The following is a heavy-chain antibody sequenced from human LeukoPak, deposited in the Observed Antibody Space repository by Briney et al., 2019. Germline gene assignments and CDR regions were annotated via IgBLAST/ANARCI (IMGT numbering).Heavy chain of an antibody. D-gene: IGHD3-22*01. J-gene: IGHJ3*02. V-gene: IGHV4-61*02. CDR1: GGSISSGSYY. Sequence: PSETLSLTCTVSGGSISSGSYYWSWLRQPAGKGLEWIGRIYTSGRTNYNPSLKSRVTISVDTSKNQFSLKLSSVTAADTAVYYCARDGHRRYYYDSSGREDAFDIWGQGTMVTVSS. CDR3: ARDGHRRYYYDSSGREDAFDI. CDR2: IYTSGRT.